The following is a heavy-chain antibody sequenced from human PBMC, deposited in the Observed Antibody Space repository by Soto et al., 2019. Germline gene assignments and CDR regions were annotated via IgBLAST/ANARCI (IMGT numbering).Heavy chain of an antibody. V-gene: IGHV4-38-2*01. J-gene: IGHJ4*02. D-gene: IGHD3-10*01. CDR1: GYSISRGFY. CDR3: ARGALGSSAYFDY. Sequence: PSETLSLTCAVSGYSISRGFYWGCIRQPPGKRLEWIGNIYHSGSTYFNPSLKSRVNMSVDTSENQFSLKLSSVTATDTALYYCARGALGSSAYFDYWGPGILVTVSS. CDR2: IYHSGST.